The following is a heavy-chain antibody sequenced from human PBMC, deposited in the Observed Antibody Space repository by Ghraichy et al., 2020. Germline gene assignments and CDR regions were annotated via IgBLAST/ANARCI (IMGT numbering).Heavy chain of an antibody. J-gene: IGHJ5*02. D-gene: IGHD3-10*01. CDR3: AKEPHRGVIMFWFDP. V-gene: IGHV3-30*18. CDR1: GFSFSSYG. CDR2: ISYDGSNK. Sequence: GSLRLSCGASGFSFSSYGMHWVRQAPGKGLEWVAVISYDGSNKYYADSVKGRFTISRDNSKNTLYLQMNSLRAEDTAVYYCAKEPHRGVIMFWFDPWGQGILVTVSS.